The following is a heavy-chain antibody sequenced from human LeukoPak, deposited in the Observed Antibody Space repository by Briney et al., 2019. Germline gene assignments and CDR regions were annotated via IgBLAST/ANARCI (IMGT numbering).Heavy chain of an antibody. CDR2: LYTSGST. Sequence: SETLSLTCTVSGGSISSYYWSWIRQPAGKGLEWIGRLYTSGSTNYNPSLKSRVTMSVDTPKNQFSLKLSSVTAADTAVYYCARTTPMSTIDYWGQGTLVTVSS. D-gene: IGHD5-18*01. CDR3: ARTTPMSTIDY. J-gene: IGHJ4*02. CDR1: GGSISSYY. V-gene: IGHV4-4*07.